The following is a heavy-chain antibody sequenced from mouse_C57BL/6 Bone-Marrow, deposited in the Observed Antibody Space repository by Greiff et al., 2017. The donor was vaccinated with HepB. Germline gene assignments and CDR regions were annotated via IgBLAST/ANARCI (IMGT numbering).Heavy chain of an antibody. J-gene: IGHJ2*01. D-gene: IGHD1-1*01. CDR2: IWSDGST. CDR3: ARSGTTVVPYFDY. CDR1: GFSLTSYG. V-gene: IGHV2-6*03. Sequence: VQGVESGPGLVAPSQSLSITCTVSGFSLTSYGVHWVRQPPGKGLEWLVVIWSDGSTTYNSALKSRLSISKDNSKSQVFLKMNSLQTDDTAMYYCARSGTTVVPYFDYWGQGTTLTVSS.